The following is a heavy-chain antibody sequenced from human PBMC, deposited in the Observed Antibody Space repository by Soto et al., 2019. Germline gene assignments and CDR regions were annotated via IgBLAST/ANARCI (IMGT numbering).Heavy chain of an antibody. CDR2: ISFTTSTI. CDR3: AWQAYDWTRPSFWY. J-gene: IGHJ4*02. D-gene: IGHD5-12*01. Sequence: QVQLVESGGGLVRPGGSLRLSCAASGFTFSDYYMSWIRQAPGKGLEWISYISFTTSTIYYADSVKGRFTISRDNAKNALDLQMNSLRGEDTAVYYCAWQAYDWTRPSFWYWGEGTLVTVSS. CDR1: GFTFSDYY. V-gene: IGHV3-11*01.